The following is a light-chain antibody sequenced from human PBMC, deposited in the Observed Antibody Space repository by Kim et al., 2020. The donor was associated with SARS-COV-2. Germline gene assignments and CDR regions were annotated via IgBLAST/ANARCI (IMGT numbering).Light chain of an antibody. CDR3: QQYNSYSYT. CDR1: QSISDW. Sequence: DIQMTQSPSTLSASIGDRVTITCRASQSISDWLAWYQQKPGKAPKLLIYKASTLESGVPLRFSGSASGTEFTLTISSLQPDDFATYYCQQYNSYSYTFGQGTKLEI. CDR2: KAS. V-gene: IGKV1-5*03. J-gene: IGKJ2*01.